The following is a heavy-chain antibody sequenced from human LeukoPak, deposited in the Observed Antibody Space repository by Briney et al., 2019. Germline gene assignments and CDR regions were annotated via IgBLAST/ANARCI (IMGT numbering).Heavy chain of an antibody. CDR1: GFTFSSYW. D-gene: IGHD6-13*01. CDR3: ARAVYSSSWYISYYFDY. Sequence: PGGSLRLSCAASGFTFSSYWMSWVRQAPGEGLEWVGNIKQDGSEKYYGDSVKGRFTISRDNAKNTPYLQMNSLRAEDTAVYYCARAVYSSSWYISYYFDYWGQGTLVTVSS. J-gene: IGHJ4*02. CDR2: IKQDGSEK. V-gene: IGHV3-7*03.